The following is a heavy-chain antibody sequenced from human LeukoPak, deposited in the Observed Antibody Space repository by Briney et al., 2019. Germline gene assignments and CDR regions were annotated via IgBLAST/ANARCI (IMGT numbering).Heavy chain of an antibody. Sequence: GGSLRLSCAASEFTFSTYWMSWVRQAPGKGLEWVGQIKGDGSEKYYADSVKGRFTISRDNARNSVYLQMNSLRAEDTAVYYCARDSPGTTFDHWGQGTLVTVSS. J-gene: IGHJ5*02. D-gene: IGHD1-7*01. CDR3: ARDSPGTTFDH. V-gene: IGHV3-7*01. CDR1: EFTFSTYW. CDR2: IKGDGSEK.